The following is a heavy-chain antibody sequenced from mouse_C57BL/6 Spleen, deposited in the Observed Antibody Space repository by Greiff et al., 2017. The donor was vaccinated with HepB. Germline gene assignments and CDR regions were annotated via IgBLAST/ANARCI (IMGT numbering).Heavy chain of an antibody. CDR3: AREENYSNYYAMDY. V-gene: IGHV1-52*01. CDR2: IDPSDSET. D-gene: IGHD2-5*01. Sequence: QVQLQQPGAELVRPGYSVKLSCKASGYTFTSYWMHWVKQRPIQGLEWIGNIDPSDSETHYNQKFKDKATLTVDKSASTAYMQLSSLTSEDSAVYYCAREENYSNYYAMDYWGQGTSVTVSS. CDR1: GYTFTSYW. J-gene: IGHJ4*01.